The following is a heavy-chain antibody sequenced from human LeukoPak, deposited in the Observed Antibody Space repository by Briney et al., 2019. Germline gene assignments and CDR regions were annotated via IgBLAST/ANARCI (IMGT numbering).Heavy chain of an antibody. CDR3: GRDSPYSARGQPTDY. CDR1: GFTFSSYG. J-gene: IGHJ4*02. Sequence: GGSLRLSCAASGFTFSSYGMHWVRQAPGKGLEWVAVISYDGSNKYYADSVKGRFTISRDNSKNTLYLQMNSLRAEDTAVYYCGRDSPYSARGQPTDYWGQGTLVTVSS. D-gene: IGHD6-6*01. CDR2: ISYDGSNK. V-gene: IGHV3-30*03.